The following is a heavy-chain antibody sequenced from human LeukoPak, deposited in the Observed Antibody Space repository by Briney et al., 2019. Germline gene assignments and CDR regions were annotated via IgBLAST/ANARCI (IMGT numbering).Heavy chain of an antibody. CDR3: ARHDYVDYVAFEY. V-gene: IGHV5-51*01. CDR1: GYSFTSYW. D-gene: IGHD4-17*01. CDR2: IYPGDSDT. Sequence: GESLQISCRGSGYSFTSYWIGWVRQMPGKGLEWMGIIYPGDSDTRYSPSFQGQVTISADKSISTAYLQWSSLKASDTAIYYCARHDYVDYVAFEYWGQGTLVTVSS. J-gene: IGHJ4*02.